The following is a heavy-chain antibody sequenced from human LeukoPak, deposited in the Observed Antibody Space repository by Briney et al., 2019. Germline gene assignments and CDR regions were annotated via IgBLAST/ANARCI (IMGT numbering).Heavy chain of an antibody. Sequence: KPSETLSLTCAVYGRSFSGYYWSWIRQPAGKGLEWIGRIYTSGSTNYNPSLQSRVTISVDKSKNQFSLKLSSVTAADTVVYYCARSPPLVSTSDAFDIWGQGTMVTVSS. CDR1: GRSFSGYY. J-gene: IGHJ3*02. CDR2: IYTSGST. V-gene: IGHV4-59*10. D-gene: IGHD5/OR15-5a*01. CDR3: ARSPPLVSTSDAFDI.